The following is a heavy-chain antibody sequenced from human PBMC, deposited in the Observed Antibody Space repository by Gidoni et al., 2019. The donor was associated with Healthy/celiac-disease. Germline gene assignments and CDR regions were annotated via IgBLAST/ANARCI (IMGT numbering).Heavy chain of an antibody. CDR1: GCTFGSYW. D-gene: IGHD1-26*01. CDR3: ARGAPYSGSYEGAFDI. CDR2: INSDGSST. J-gene: IGHJ3*02. Sequence: EVQLVESGGGLVQPGGSLRLSCAASGCTFGSYWMHWVRQAPGKGLVWVSRINSDGSSTSYADSVKGRFTISRDNAKNTLYLQMNSLRAEDTAVYYCARGAPYSGSYEGAFDIWGQGTMVTVSS. V-gene: IGHV3-74*01.